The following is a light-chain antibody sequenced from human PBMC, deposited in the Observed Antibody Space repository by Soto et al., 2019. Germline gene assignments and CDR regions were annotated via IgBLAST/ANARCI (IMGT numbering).Light chain of an antibody. V-gene: IGKV3-15*01. Sequence: TVMTQSPATLSVSPGERATLSCRASQSIRSNLAWYQHKPGQAPRLLIYGASTRATGIPARFSGSESGTEFTLTISSLQPEDFAVYYWHQYNNWPPETCGQGTKVEIK. J-gene: IGKJ1*01. CDR3: HQYNNWPPET. CDR1: QSIRSN. CDR2: GAS.